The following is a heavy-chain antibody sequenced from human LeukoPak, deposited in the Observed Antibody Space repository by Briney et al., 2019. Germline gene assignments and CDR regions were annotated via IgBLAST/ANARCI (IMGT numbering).Heavy chain of an antibody. V-gene: IGHV3-66*01. D-gene: IGHD6-13*01. J-gene: IGHJ4*02. CDR2: NYSGGNT. Sequence: SGGSLRLSCAASGFTVSSNYMSWVRQAPGKGLEWVSVNYSGGNTYYADSVKGRFTISRDNSKNTLYLQMNSLRAEDTAVYYCASGYSSSWYSADFDYWGQGTLVTVSS. CDR1: GFTVSSNY. CDR3: ASGYSSSWYSADFDY.